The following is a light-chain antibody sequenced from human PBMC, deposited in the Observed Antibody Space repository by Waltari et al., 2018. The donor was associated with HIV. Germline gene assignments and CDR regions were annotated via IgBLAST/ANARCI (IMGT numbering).Light chain of an antibody. CDR2: EVS. CDR1: SSDVGGYNY. Sequence: QSALTQPASVSGSPGQSITISCTGTSSDVGGYNYVSWYQQPPGKAPKLMIYEVSNRPSGVSNRVSGSKAGNTASLTISGLQAEDEADDYCSSYTSSSTLGVFGGGTKLTVL. J-gene: IGLJ3*02. CDR3: SSYTSSSTLGV. V-gene: IGLV2-14*01.